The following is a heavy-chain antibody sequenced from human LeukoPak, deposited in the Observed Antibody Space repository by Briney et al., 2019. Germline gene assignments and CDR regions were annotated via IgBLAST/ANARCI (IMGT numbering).Heavy chain of an antibody. V-gene: IGHV3-30*18. D-gene: IGHD6-19*01. Sequence: PGRSLRLSCAASGFTFSSYGMHWVRQAPGKGPEWVAVISYDGSNKYYADSVKGRFTISRDNSKNTLYLQMNSLRAEDTAVYYCAKDDSSGWYYGYYYYYGMDVWGQGTTVTVSS. CDR1: GFTFSSYG. CDR2: ISYDGSNK. J-gene: IGHJ6*02. CDR3: AKDDSSGWYYGYYYYYGMDV.